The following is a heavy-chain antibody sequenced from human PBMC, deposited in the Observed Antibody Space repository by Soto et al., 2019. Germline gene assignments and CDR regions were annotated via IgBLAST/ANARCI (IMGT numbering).Heavy chain of an antibody. D-gene: IGHD3-9*01. Sequence: GGSLRLSCAASGFTFSSYAMSWVRQAPGKGLEWVSAISGSGGSTYYADSVKGRFTISRDNSKNTLYLQMNSLRAEDTAVYYCAKNFWYYDILTGYVGDAFDIWGQGTMVTVSS. CDR1: GFTFSSYA. CDR3: AKNFWYYDILTGYVGDAFDI. CDR2: ISGSGGST. V-gene: IGHV3-23*01. J-gene: IGHJ3*02.